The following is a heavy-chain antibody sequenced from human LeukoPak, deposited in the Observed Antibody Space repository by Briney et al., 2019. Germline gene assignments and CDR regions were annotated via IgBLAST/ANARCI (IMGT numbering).Heavy chain of an antibody. Sequence: PGRPLRLSCAASGFTFDSFGMHWVRQAPGKGLEWVAVIWYDGSNKYYADSVKGRFTISRDNSKNTLYLQMNSLRAEDTAVYYCARGEATAGTKFDYWGQGTLVTVSS. CDR3: ARGEATAGTKFDY. J-gene: IGHJ4*02. CDR2: IWYDGSNK. CDR1: GFTFDSFG. D-gene: IGHD6-13*01. V-gene: IGHV3-33*01.